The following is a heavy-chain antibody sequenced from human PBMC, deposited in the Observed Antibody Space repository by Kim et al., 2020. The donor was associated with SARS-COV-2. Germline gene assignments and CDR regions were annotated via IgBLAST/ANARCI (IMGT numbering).Heavy chain of an antibody. J-gene: IGHJ4*02. CDR3: ARHATMIVVVITPYFDY. D-gene: IGHD3-22*01. Sequence: LRSRFTISVDTSKNQFSLERSSVTAADTAVYYCARHATMIVVVITPYFDYWGQGTLVTVSS. V-gene: IGHV4-39*01.